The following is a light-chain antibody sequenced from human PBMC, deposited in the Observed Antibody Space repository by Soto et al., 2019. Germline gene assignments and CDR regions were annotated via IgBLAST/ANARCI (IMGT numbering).Light chain of an antibody. Sequence: DIQMTQSPSSLSASVGDRVTITCRASQDISNYSAWYQQKPEKVPKLLIYAASTLQSGVPSRFSGSGSGTDFTLTSSRLQPEDFATYYCQKYNSAPQTFGQGTKVEIK. J-gene: IGKJ1*01. CDR2: AAS. V-gene: IGKV1-27*01. CDR1: QDISNY. CDR3: QKYNSAPQT.